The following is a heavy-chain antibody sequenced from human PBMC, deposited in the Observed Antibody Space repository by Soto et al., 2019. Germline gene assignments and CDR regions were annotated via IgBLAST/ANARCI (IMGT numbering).Heavy chain of an antibody. J-gene: IGHJ4*02. V-gene: IGHV4-39*01. CDR2: IYYSGST. D-gene: IGHD4-17*01. Sequence: SETLSLTCTVSGGSISSSSYYWGWIRQPPGKGLEWIGSIYYSGSTYYNPSLKSRVTISVDTSKNQFSLKLSSVTAADTAVYYCARYSYTVDADYWGQGTLVTVSS. CDR1: GGSISSSSYY. CDR3: ARYSYTVDADY.